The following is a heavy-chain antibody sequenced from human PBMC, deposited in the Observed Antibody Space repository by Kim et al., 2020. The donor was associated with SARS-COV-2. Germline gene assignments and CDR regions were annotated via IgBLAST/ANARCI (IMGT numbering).Heavy chain of an antibody. CDR2: IYYGGNT. CDR3: ARDDSLGGFDY. D-gene: IGHD7-27*01. CDR1: GDSITSGGYY. J-gene: IGHJ4*02. Sequence: TLSLTCTVSGDSITSGGYYWNWIRQQPGKGLEWIGSIYYGGNTHYIPSLKSRLTISVDTSKNHFSLNLNSATAADPAVYYCARDDSLGGFDYWGQGILVTVSA. V-gene: IGHV4-31*03.